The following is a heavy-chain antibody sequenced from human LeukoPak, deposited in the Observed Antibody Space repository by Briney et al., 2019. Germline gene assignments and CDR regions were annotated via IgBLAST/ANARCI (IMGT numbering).Heavy chain of an antibody. Sequence: SETLSLTCTVSGDSISGYYWSWIRQPAGKGLEWIGRIYTSGSTNYNPSLKSRVTISVDKSKNQFSLKLSSVTAADTAVYYCARDPGSGYYYRAFDYWGQGTLVTVSS. V-gene: IGHV4-4*07. CDR2: IYTSGST. J-gene: IGHJ4*02. CDR3: ARDPGSGYYYRAFDY. D-gene: IGHD3-22*01. CDR1: GDSISGYY.